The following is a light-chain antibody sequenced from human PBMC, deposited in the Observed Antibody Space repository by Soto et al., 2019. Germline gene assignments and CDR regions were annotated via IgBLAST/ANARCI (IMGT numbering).Light chain of an antibody. J-gene: IGKJ1*01. CDR2: GAS. CDR1: QSVNNDY. Sequence: ETVLTQSPGTLSLSPGERATLSCRATQSVNNDYLAWYQQRPGLAPRLLIFGASGRATGIPDRFSGSGSGTDFTLTISRLEPEDFAVYYCQQYGTSPQTFGQGTKV. CDR3: QQYGTSPQT. V-gene: IGKV3-20*01.